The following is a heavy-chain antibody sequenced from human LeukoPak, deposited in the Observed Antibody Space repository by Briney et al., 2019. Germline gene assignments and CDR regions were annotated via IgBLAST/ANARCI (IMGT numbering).Heavy chain of an antibody. D-gene: IGHD6-13*01. CDR1: GGSINSGGYY. CDR3: ARWSSLAAAKAFDY. J-gene: IGHJ4*02. Sequence: SETLSLTCTVSGGSINSGGYYWSWIRQHPGKGLEWIGYIYYSGSTYYNPPLKSRVTISVDTSKRQFSLKLNSVTAADTAVYYCARWSSLAAAKAFDYWGQGTLVTVSS. V-gene: IGHV4-31*03. CDR2: IYYSGST.